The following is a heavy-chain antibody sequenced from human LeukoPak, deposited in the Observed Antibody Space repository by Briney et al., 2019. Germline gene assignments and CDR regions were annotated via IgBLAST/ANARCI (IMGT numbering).Heavy chain of an antibody. D-gene: IGHD2-15*01. CDR2: ILGSGGST. CDR3: AKSVIVVVVAANFDY. CDR1: GFTFSGYT. V-gene: IGHV3-23*01. Sequence: GGSLRLSCAASGFTFSGYTMSWVRQAPGKGLEWVSSILGSGGSTYYADSVKGRFTISRDNSKNTLYLQMNSLRAEDTAVYYCAKSVIVVVVAANFDYWGQGTLVTVSS. J-gene: IGHJ4*02.